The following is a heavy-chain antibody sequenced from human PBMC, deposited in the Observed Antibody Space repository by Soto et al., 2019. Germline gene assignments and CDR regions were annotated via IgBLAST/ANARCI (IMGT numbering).Heavy chain of an antibody. Sequence: QVQLVQSGNEVKKPGASVNVSCKASGYSFTRYGISWVRQAPGQGLEWMGWISGYNGKTKYAQKLQGRVSMTTDTSTSTAYMELRSLGSDDTAVYYCAREGDRPYYYYGMDVWGQGTTVTASS. J-gene: IGHJ6*02. D-gene: IGHD3-16*01. CDR2: ISGYNGKT. V-gene: IGHV1-18*01. CDR1: GYSFTRYG. CDR3: AREGDRPYYYYGMDV.